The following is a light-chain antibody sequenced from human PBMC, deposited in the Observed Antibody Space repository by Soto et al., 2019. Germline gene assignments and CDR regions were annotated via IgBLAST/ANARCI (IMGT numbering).Light chain of an antibody. J-gene: IGLJ1*01. V-gene: IGLV2-11*01. CDR3: CSYAGSYTYV. Sequence: QSVLTQPRSVSGSPGQSVTISCTGTSSDVGGYNYVSWCQQHPGKAPKLMIYDVSQRPSGVPDRFSASKSGNTASLTISGLQAEDEADYYCCSYAGSYTYVFGTGTKLTVL. CDR1: SSDVGGYNY. CDR2: DVS.